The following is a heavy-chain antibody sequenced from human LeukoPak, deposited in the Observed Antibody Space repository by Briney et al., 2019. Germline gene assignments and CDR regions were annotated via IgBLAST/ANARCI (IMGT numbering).Heavy chain of an antibody. D-gene: IGHD3-10*01. CDR2: ITAYNGNT. Sequence: ASVKVSCKASGYTFTSYGISWVRQAPGQGLEWMGWITAYNGNTNYAQKLQGRVTMTTDTSTSTAYMELRSLRSDDTAVYYCARELRSPFRYYYYYYYMDVWGKGTTVTVSS. J-gene: IGHJ6*03. CDR3: ARELRSPFRYYYYYYYMDV. CDR1: GYTFTSYG. V-gene: IGHV1-18*01.